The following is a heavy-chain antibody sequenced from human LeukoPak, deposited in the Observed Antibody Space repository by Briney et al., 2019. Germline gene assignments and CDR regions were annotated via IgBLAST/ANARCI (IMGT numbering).Heavy chain of an antibody. Sequence: KPSETLSLTCAVYGGSFSGYYWSWIRQPPGKGLEWIGEINHSGSTNYNPSLKSRVTISVDTSKNQFSLKLSSVTAADTAVYYCARESGAGPNSGYYYFDYWGQGTLVTVSS. D-gene: IGHD3-22*01. CDR2: INHSGST. J-gene: IGHJ4*02. CDR3: ARESGAGPNSGYYYFDY. CDR1: GGSFSGYY. V-gene: IGHV4-34*01.